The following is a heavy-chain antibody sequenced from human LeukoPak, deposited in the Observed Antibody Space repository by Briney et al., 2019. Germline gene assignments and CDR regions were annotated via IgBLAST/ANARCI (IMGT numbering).Heavy chain of an antibody. V-gene: IGHV4-39*01. CDR1: GGTISSSSYY. D-gene: IGHD3-10*01. CDR2: IYYSGST. J-gene: IGHJ3*02. CDR3: ASPDPYYYGSGRYDAFDI. Sequence: KTSETLSLTCTVSGGTISSSSYYWGWIRQPPGKGLEWIGSIYYSGSTYYNPSLKSRVTISVDTSKNQFSLKLSSVTAADTAVYYCASPDPYYYGSGRYDAFDIWGQGTMVTVSS.